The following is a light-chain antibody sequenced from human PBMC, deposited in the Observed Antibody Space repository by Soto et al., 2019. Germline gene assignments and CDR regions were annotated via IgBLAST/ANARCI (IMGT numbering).Light chain of an antibody. J-gene: IGLJ1*01. V-gene: IGLV3-25*03. CDR1: VLSDQY. CDR3: QSADSSATYLYV. CDR2: KDS. Sequence: SYELTQPPSVSVSPGQTARITCSGDVLSDQYGYWYQQKPGQAPVLVMYKDSERPSGIPERFSGSSSGTTVALTISGLQAEDEADYYCQSADSSATYLYVYGTGTKVTVL.